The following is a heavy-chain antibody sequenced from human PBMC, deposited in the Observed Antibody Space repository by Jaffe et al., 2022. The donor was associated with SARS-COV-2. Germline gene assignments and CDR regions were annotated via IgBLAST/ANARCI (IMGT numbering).Heavy chain of an antibody. CDR2: IWYDGSNK. CDR1: GFTFSSYG. CDR3: ARDIVVVPGGMDV. V-gene: IGHV3-33*01. J-gene: IGHJ6*02. D-gene: IGHD2-2*01. Sequence: QVQLVESGGGVVQPGRSLRLSCAASGFTFSSYGMHWVRQAPGKGLEWVAVIWYDGSNKYYADSVKGRFTISRDNSKNTLYLQMNSLRAEDTAVYYCARDIVVVPGGMDVWGQGTTVTVSS.